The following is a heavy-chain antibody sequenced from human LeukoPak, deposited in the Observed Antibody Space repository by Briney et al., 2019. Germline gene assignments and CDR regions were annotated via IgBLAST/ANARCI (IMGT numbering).Heavy chain of an antibody. J-gene: IGHJ5*02. V-gene: IGHV4-39*01. CDR2: IYYSGST. CDR3: ARRSIVGASGGWFDP. CDR1: GGCISSSSYY. Sequence: SETLSLTCTVSGGCISSSSYYWGWIRQPPGKGLEWLWGIYYSGSTYYNPSLKSRVTISVDTSKNQFSLKLSSVTAADTAVYYCARRSIVGASGGWFDPWGQGTLVTVSS. D-gene: IGHD1-26*01.